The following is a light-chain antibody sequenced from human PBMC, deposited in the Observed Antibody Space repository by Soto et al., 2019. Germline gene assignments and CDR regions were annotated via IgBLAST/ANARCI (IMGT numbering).Light chain of an antibody. CDR1: SSNIANNY. V-gene: IGLV1-51*01. CDR3: ATWDSSLSAVV. Sequence: QLVLTQPPSVSAAPGQKVTVSCSGSSSNIANNYVSWYQQLPGTAPKLLIYDNNKRPSGIPDRFSGSKSGTSATLGITGLQTGDEAHYYCATWDSSLSAVVFGRGTKLTVL. J-gene: IGLJ2*01. CDR2: DNN.